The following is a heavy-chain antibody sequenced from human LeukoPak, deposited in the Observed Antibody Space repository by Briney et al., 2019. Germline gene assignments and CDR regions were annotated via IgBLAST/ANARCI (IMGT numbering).Heavy chain of an antibody. CDR3: ARAPYTSGWYRGDNDY. CDR2: ISGSSDTR. CDR1: GFTFSSYS. Sequence: GGSLRLSCAASGFTFSSYSMNWVRQAPGKGLEWVSYISGSSDTRYYADSVKGRFTISRDNAKNPLYLQMNSLRAEDTAVYCCARAPYTSGWYRGDNDYWGQGTLVTVSS. V-gene: IGHV3-48*01. J-gene: IGHJ4*02. D-gene: IGHD6-19*01.